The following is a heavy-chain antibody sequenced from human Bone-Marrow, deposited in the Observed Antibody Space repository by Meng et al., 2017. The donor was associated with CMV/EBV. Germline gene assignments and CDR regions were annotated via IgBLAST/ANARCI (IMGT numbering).Heavy chain of an antibody. D-gene: IGHD5-12*01. V-gene: IGHV1-2*02. J-gene: IGHJ4*02. CDR3: ERGLVGYSGYESDY. CDR1: GYTFTCYY. CDR2: INPNSGGT. Sequence: ASVKVSFKASGYTFTCYYMHWVRQAPGQGLEWMGWINPNSGGTNYAQKFQGRVTMTRDTSISTAYMELSRLRSDDTAVYYCERGLVGYSGYESDYWGQGTLVTVSS.